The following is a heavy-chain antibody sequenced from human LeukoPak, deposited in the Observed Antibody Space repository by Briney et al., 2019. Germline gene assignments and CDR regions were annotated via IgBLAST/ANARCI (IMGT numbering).Heavy chain of an antibody. CDR2: TYPRGSS. CDR1: GDSISNYY. V-gene: IGHV4-4*07. J-gene: IGHJ4*02. CDR3: ARDRSGSRWFDY. Sequence: SETLSLTCTVSGDSISNYYWGWIRQPAGKGLECSGRTYPRGSSDYNHSLRSHVTMSMDTSKTQSSMMLGSLTAADTAVYYCARDRSGSRWFDYWGQGTLVTVSS. D-gene: IGHD6-13*01.